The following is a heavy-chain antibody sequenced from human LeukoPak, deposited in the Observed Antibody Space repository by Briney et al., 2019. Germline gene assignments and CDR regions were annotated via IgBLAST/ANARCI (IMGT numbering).Heavy chain of an antibody. Sequence: SGTLSLTCAVYGGSFSGYYWSWIRQPPGKGLEWIGEINHSGSTNYNPSLKSRVTISVDTSKNQFPLKLSSVTAADTAVYYCARGRIVRYYYYGMDVWGKGTTVTVSS. V-gene: IGHV4-34*01. D-gene: IGHD1-26*01. CDR3: ARGRIVRYYYYGMDV. J-gene: IGHJ6*04. CDR1: GGSFSGYY. CDR2: INHSGST.